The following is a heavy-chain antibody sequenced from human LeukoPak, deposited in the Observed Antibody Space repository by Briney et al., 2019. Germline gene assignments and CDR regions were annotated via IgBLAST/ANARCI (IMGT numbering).Heavy chain of an antibody. CDR3: ARGPYDFWSGYYRAFDY. D-gene: IGHD3-3*01. J-gene: IGHJ4*02. CDR2: ISSSSSTI. Sequence: PGGSLRLSCAASGFTFSDYYMSWIRQAPGKGLEWVSCISSSSSTIYYADSVKGRFTISRDNAKNSLYLQMNSLRAEDTAVYYCARGPYDFWSGYYRAFDYWGQGTLVTVSS. V-gene: IGHV3-11*04. CDR1: GFTFSDYY.